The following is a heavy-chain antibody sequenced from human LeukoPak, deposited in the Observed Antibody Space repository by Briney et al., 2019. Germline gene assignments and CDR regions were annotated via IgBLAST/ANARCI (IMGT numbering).Heavy chain of an antibody. Sequence: PSDTLSHICAVYGGSFSGYYWSWIPPPPGKGLEWVGEINHSGSPNYNPSLKSRVTITVDTSQNQFPLKPGPVTAADPGRYYLGRQRPSYSSGWYYRTVAYFDYWGQGTLVTVSS. V-gene: IGHV4-34*06. CDR1: GGSFSGYY. CDR2: INHSGSP. J-gene: IGHJ4*02. CDR3: GRQRPSYSSGWYYRTVAYFDY. D-gene: IGHD6-19*01.